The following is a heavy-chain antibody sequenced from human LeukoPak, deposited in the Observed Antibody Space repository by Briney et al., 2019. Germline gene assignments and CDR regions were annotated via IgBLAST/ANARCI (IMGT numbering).Heavy chain of an antibody. D-gene: IGHD3-10*01. V-gene: IGHV4-39*07. CDR2: IYYSGNT. Sequence: SETLSLTCTVSGVSISSSNSYWGWIRQPPGKGLEWIGSIYYSGNTYYNASLKSQVSISIDTSKNQFSLKLSSVTAADTAVYYCARGAMVHYYYYMDVWGKGTTVTVSS. CDR3: ARGAMVHYYYYMDV. J-gene: IGHJ6*03. CDR1: GVSISSSNSY.